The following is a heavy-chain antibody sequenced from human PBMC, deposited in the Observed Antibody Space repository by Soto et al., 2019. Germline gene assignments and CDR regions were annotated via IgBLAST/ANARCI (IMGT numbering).Heavy chain of an antibody. CDR3: AREMGACSNSSCYPGPYDS. V-gene: IGHV3-48*02. D-gene: IGHD2-2*01. CDR2: ITSKSTTI. CDR1: GFTFTSYS. J-gene: IGHJ5*02. Sequence: LRLSCAASGFTFTSYSMNWVRQAPGQGLEWVSYITSKSTTIKYADSVKGRFTVSRDNAKNSLYLQLNSLRDEDTAVYYCAREMGACSNSSCYPGPYDSWRQGTLVTVSS.